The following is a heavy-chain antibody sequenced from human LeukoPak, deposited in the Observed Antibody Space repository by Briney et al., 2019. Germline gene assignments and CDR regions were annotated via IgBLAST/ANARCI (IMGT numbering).Heavy chain of an antibody. CDR3: ARGGLGRELLYFDM. V-gene: IGHV3-11*04. D-gene: IGHD3-10*01. CDR1: EFTLSDYY. CDR2: ISGGGFTV. J-gene: IGHJ3*02. Sequence: GGSLRLSCAASEFTLSDYYMTWIRQAPGKGLEWISYISGGGFTVHYADSVKGRFTISRDNAKNSLYVQMNSLRGEDTALYYCARGGLGRELLYFDMWGQGTMVTVSS.